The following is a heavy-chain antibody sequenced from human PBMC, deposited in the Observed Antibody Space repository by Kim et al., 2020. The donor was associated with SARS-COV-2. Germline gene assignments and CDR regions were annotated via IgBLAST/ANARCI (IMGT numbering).Heavy chain of an antibody. J-gene: IGHJ6*02. CDR2: IYTSGST. D-gene: IGHD6-13*01. V-gene: IGHV4-61*02. CDR3: ARGSSWYLPGWGGHYYYGMDV. Sequence: SETLSLTCTVSGGSISSGSYYWSWIRQPAGKGLEWIGRIYTSGSTNYNPSLKSRVTISVDTSKNQFSLKLSSVTAADTAVYYCARGSSWYLPGWGGHYYYGMDVWGQGTTVTVSS. CDR1: GGSISSGSYY.